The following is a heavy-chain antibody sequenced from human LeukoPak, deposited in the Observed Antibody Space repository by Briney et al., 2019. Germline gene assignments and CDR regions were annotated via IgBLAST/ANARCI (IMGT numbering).Heavy chain of an antibody. V-gene: IGHV3-23*01. J-gene: IGHJ4*02. CDR3: AKAKAVAGTGYFDY. D-gene: IGHD6-19*01. CDR1: GFTFSSYS. CDR2: ISGSGGST. Sequence: GGSLRLSCAASGFTFSSYSMNWVRQAPGKGLEWVSAISGSGGSTYYADSVKGRFTISRDNSKNTLYLQMNSLRAEDTAVYYCAKAKAVAGTGYFDYWGQGTLVTVSS.